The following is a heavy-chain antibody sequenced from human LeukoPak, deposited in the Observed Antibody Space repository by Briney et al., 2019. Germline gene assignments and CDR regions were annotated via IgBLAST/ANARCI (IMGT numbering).Heavy chain of an antibody. J-gene: IGHJ4*02. CDR1: GCSISSYY. V-gene: IGHV4-59*01. CDR2: IYYSGST. Sequence: SETLSLTCTVSGCSISSYYWSWIRQPPGKGLEWIGYIYYSGSTNYNPSLKSRVTISVDTSKNQFSLKLSSVTAADTAVYYCARVYYDFWSGYYSQGYYFDYWGQGTLVTVSS. D-gene: IGHD3-3*01. CDR3: ARVYYDFWSGYYSQGYYFDY.